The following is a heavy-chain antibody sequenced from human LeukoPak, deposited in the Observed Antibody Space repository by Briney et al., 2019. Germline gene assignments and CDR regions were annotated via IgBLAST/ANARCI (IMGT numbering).Heavy chain of an antibody. CDR3: ARDLLLWFGELSGDSDY. J-gene: IGHJ4*02. V-gene: IGHV3-33*01. D-gene: IGHD3-10*01. Sequence: PGRSLRLSCAASGFTFSSYGMHWVRQAPGKGLEWVADIWNDGSHKYYADSVKGRFTISRDNSKNTLHLQMNSLRAEDTAVYYCARDLLLWFGELSGDSDYWGQGTLVTVSS. CDR2: IWNDGSHK. CDR1: GFTFSSYG.